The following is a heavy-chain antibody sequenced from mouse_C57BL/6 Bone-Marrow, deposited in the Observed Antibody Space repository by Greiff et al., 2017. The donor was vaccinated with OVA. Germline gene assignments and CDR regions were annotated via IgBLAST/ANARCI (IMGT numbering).Heavy chain of an antibody. CDR1: GYTFTSYW. J-gene: IGHJ3*01. V-gene: IGHV1-5*01. Sequence: VQLQQSGTVLARPGASVKMSCKTSGYTFTSYWMHWVKQRPGQGLEWIGAIYPGNSDTSYNQKFKGKATLTVDQSSSTAYMQLNSLTSEDSAVYYCAREGYYGSRGAYWGQGTLVTVSA. CDR2: IYPGNSDT. D-gene: IGHD1-1*01. CDR3: AREGYYGSRGAY.